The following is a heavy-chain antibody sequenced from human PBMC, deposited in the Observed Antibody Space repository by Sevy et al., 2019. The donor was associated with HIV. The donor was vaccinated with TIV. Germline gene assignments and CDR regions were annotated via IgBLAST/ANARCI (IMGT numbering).Heavy chain of an antibody. Sequence: SETLSLTCAAYGGSFSGYYWTWIRQPPGKGLEWIGEIMPGGITNYNPSLKRRVTISIDTSKNQFSLKVKSVTAADTAIYYCARGQWEHPFWGQGTQVTVSS. CDR1: GGSFSGYY. V-gene: IGHV4-34*01. CDR2: IMPGGIT. J-gene: IGHJ4*02. CDR3: ARGQWEHPF. D-gene: IGHD1-26*01.